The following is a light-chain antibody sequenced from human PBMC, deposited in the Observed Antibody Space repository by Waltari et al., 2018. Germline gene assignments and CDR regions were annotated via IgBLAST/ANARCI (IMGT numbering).Light chain of an antibody. J-gene: IGLJ2*01. V-gene: IGLV3-21*04. CDR2: YDS. CDR1: NIETKG. CDR3: QVWDSSSASVV. Sequence: YVLTQPPSVSVALGETASLTCGGRNIETKGVHWYQQKAGQAPVLVIYYDSDRPSGIPERFSGSNSGNTATLTISRVEAGDEADYYCQVWDSSSASVVFGDGSRLTVL.